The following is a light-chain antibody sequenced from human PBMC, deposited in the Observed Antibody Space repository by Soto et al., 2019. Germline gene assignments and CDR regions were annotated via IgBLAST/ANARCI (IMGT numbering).Light chain of an antibody. CDR3: QQYGRSPPTT. J-gene: IGKJ5*01. CDR1: QSVGSN. Sequence: EIVMAQAPATLSVSPGERATLSWRASQSVGSNLASYHQKPGQAPRLLIYDAFSRAAGIPDRFSGSGSITDFTLTISRLEPDDSAMYYCQQYGRSPPTTFGQGTRLEIK. CDR2: DAF. V-gene: IGKV3-20*01.